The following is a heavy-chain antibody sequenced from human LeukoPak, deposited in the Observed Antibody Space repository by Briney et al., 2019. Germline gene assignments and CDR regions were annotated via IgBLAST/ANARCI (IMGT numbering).Heavy chain of an antibody. CDR3: AKVDRRELGPYYFDH. Sequence: GGSLRLSCATSGFIFYNYAMNWVRQGPGKGLEWVSGISGSGGSTYYAVSVRGRFTISRDNSKNTLYLQINSLRAEDTAVYYCAKVDRRELGPYYFDHWGQGTLVTVSS. J-gene: IGHJ4*02. V-gene: IGHV3-23*01. CDR1: GFIFYNYA. CDR2: ISGSGGST. D-gene: IGHD3-16*02.